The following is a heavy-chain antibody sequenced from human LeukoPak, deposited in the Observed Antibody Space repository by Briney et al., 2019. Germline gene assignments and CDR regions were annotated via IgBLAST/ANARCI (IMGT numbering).Heavy chain of an antibody. CDR1: GFTFSSYS. Sequence: GGSLRLSCAASGFTFSSYSMNWVRQAPGKGLEWVSYISSSSSTIYYADSVKGRFTISRDNAKNSLYLQMNSLRAEDTAVYYCARVVLRFLEWSRYYMDVWGKGTTVTVSS. CDR2: ISSSSSTI. J-gene: IGHJ6*03. CDR3: ARVVLRFLEWSRYYMDV. V-gene: IGHV3-48*01. D-gene: IGHD3-3*01.